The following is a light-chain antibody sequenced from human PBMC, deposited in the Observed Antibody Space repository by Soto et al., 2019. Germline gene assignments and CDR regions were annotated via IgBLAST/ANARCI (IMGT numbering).Light chain of an antibody. CDR1: QSVTSSY. Sequence: EIVLTQSPGTLSLSLGERATLSCRASQSVTSSYLAWYQQKPGQAPRLLIYAASSRATGIPDRFSGSGSGTDFTLTISGLEPEDFAVYWCQQYGSSPPTFGQGTKVEIK. CDR3: QQYGSSPPT. V-gene: IGKV3-20*01. CDR2: AAS. J-gene: IGKJ1*01.